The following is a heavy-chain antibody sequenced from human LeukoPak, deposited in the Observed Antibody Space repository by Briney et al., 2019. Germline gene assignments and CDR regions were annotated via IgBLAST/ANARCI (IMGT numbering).Heavy chain of an antibody. Sequence: GGSLRLSCAASGFTFSSYAMSWVRQAPGKGLEWVSAISGSGGSTYYADSVKGRFTISRDNTKNTLYLQMNSLRAEDTAVYYCAKDSSGWYRGLDYWGQGTLVTVSS. J-gene: IGHJ4*02. V-gene: IGHV3-23*01. D-gene: IGHD6-19*01. CDR2: ISGSGGST. CDR3: AKDSSGWYRGLDY. CDR1: GFTFSSYA.